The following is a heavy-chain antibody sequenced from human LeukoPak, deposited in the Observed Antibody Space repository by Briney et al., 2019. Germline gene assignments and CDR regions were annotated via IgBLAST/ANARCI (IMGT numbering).Heavy chain of an antibody. CDR2: ISHDGKSQ. J-gene: IGHJ5*02. CDR3: AKDWGGSGWYNWFDP. V-gene: IGHV3-30*18. D-gene: IGHD6-19*01. CDR1: GFTIGNHG. Sequence: PGGSLRLSCAVSGFTIGNHGMHWVRQAPGKGLGWVAMISHDGKSQYYVDSVKGRLTISRDNSYNTLYLQMNSLRVEDTGVYYCAKDWGGSGWYNWFDPWGQGTLVTVSS.